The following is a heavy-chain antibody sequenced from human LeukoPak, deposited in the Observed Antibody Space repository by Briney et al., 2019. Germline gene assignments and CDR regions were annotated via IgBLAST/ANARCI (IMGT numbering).Heavy chain of an antibody. D-gene: IGHD3-22*01. J-gene: IGHJ4*02. V-gene: IGHV3-53*01. CDR2: IYSGGST. CDR3: AREGKIYYDSSGYYFHRHFDY. Sequence: PGGSLRLSCAASGFTFSSYAMSWVRQAPGKGLEWVSVIYSGGSTYYADSVKGRFTISRDNSKNTLYLQMNSLRAEDTAVYYCAREGKIYYDSSGYYFHRHFDYWGQGTLVTVSS. CDR1: GFTFSSYA.